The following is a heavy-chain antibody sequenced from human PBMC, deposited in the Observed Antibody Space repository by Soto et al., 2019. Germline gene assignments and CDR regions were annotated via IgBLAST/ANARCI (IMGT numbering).Heavy chain of an antibody. Sequence: VQLVESGGGVVQPGRSLRLSCAASGFTFSSYGMHWVRQAPGKGLVWVSRINSDGTGTSYADSVKGRITISRDNAKNTLYLQMNSLRSEDTAVYYCAGDSSGYSYDAFDIWGQGTMVTVSS. V-gene: IGHV3-74*02. J-gene: IGHJ3*02. CDR2: INSDGTGT. CDR3: AGDSSGYSYDAFDI. D-gene: IGHD3-22*01. CDR1: GFTFSSYG.